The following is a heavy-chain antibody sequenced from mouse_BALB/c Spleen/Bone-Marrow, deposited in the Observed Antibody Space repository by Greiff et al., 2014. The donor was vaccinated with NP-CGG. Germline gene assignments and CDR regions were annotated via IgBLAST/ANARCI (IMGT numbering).Heavy chain of an antibody. Sequence: EVKLQESGGGLVQPGGSLKLSCAASGFTFSSYTMSWVRQTPEKRLEWVAYISNGGGSTSYPDTVKGRFTISRDNAKNTLYLQMSSLKSGDTAMYYCSRHVGNPYAMDYWGQGTSVTVSS. D-gene: IGHD3-1*01. CDR2: ISNGGGST. CDR1: GFTFSSYT. CDR3: SRHVGNPYAMDY. V-gene: IGHV5-12-2*01. J-gene: IGHJ4*01.